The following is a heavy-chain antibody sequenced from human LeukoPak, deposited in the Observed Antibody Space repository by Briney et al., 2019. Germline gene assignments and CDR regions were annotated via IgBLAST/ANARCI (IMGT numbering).Heavy chain of an antibody. CDR1: GFTFSSYG. J-gene: IGHJ6*03. V-gene: IGHV3-23*01. CDR3: AKRAFSANYYYYYMDV. CDR2: ISGSGGST. Sequence: GGSLRLSCAASGFTFSSYGMSWVRQAPGKGLEWVSAISGSGGSTYYADSVKGRFTISRDNSKNTLYLQMNSLRAEDTAVYYCAKRAFSANYYYYYMDVWGKGTTVTISS. D-gene: IGHD3-10*01.